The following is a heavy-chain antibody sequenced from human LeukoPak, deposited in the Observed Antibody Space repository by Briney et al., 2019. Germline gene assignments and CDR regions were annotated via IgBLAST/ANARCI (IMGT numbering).Heavy chain of an antibody. Sequence: GESLKISCKASGYSFTTYWIGWVRQMPGKGLEWMGIIYPGDSDTRYGPSFQGQVTISADKSITTAYLQWSSLKASDTAMYYCVKRGATDWYHLDAFDIWGQGTMVTVSS. CDR2: IYPGDSDT. J-gene: IGHJ3*02. CDR3: VKRGATDWYHLDAFDI. V-gene: IGHV5-51*01. D-gene: IGHD3-9*01. CDR1: GYSFTTYW.